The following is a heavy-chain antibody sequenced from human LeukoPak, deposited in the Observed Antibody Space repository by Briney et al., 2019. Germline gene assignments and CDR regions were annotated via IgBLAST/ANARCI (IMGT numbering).Heavy chain of an antibody. CDR2: ISSSIMFI. CDR1: GFTFSTCS. V-gene: IGHV3-21*01. CDR3: ARDGSSSSLDTFDI. Sequence: GGSLRLSCAASGFTFSTCSMNWVRQAPGKGLEWVSSISSSIMFIYYADSLKGRFTISRDNAKNSLYLQMNSLRAEDTAVYYCARDGSSSSLDTFDIWGQGTMVTVSS. J-gene: IGHJ3*02. D-gene: IGHD6-6*01.